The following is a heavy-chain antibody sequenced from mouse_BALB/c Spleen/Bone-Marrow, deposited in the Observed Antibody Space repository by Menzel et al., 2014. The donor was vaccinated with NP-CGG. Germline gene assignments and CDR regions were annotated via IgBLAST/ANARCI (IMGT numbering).Heavy chain of an antibody. CDR1: GFAFSTYW. Sequence: EVKVVESGAGLVQPGGSLKLSCAASGFAFSTYWLSWVRQAPGKGLEWIGEINPDSSTINYTPTLKDKFIISRDNAKNTLYLQMSKVRSEYSALYYCARLNYYGNLFVWGAGTTVTVSS. CDR2: INPDSSTI. D-gene: IGHD1-1*01. CDR3: ARLNYYGNLFV. J-gene: IGHJ1*01. V-gene: IGHV4-1*02.